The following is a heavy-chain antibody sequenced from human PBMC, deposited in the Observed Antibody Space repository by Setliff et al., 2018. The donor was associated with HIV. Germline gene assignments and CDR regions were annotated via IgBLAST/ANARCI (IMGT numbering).Heavy chain of an antibody. CDR2: MSTGGDIK. J-gene: IGHJ4*02. D-gene: IGHD3-10*01. CDR3: AKAGSNYFDY. V-gene: IGHV3-30*18. Sequence: GGSLRLSCAATGFTFSSYVLHWVRQAPGKGLEWVAVMSTGGDIKIYADSVKGRFTISRDNSKNTLFLQMNSLRPEDTALYYCAKAGSNYFDYWGQGTLVTVSS. CDR1: GFTFSSYV.